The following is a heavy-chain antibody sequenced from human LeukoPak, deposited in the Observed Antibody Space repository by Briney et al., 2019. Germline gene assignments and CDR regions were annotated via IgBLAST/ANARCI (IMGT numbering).Heavy chain of an antibody. CDR3: ARDKGEGYSYGGYFDL. V-gene: IGHV1-69*01. D-gene: IGHD5-18*01. CDR1: GGTFSSYA. CDR2: IIPILGTA. Sequence: GSSVKVSCKASGGTFSSYAISWVRQAPGHGLEWMGGIIPILGTANYAQKFQGRVTITADESTSTAYMELSSLRSEDTAVYYCARDKGEGYSYGGYFDLWGRGTLVTVSS. J-gene: IGHJ2*01.